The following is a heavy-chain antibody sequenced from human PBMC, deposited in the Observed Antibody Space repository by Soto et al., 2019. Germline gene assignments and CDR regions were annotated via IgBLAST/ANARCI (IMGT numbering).Heavy chain of an antibody. D-gene: IGHD3-10*01. J-gene: IGHJ4*02. CDR3: AKDTGADY. CDR1: GFTFSSYG. V-gene: IGHV3-30*18. Sequence: QVQLVESGGGVVQPGRSLRLSCAAYGFTFSSYGMYWVRQAPGKGLEWVARISYDGSDQFYGDSVKGRFTISRDNSKNILYVQMNSLRSEDTAVYYCAKDTGADYWGQGTVVTVSA. CDR2: ISYDGSDQ.